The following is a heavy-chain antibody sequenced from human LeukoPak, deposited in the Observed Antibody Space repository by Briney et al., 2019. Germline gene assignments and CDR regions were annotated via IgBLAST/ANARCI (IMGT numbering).Heavy chain of an antibody. CDR3: ARKSRFGSGWYWFDP. J-gene: IGHJ5*02. CDR2: IYYSGST. V-gene: IGHV4-59*08. Sequence: SETLSLTCTVSGGSISSYYWSWIRQPPGKGLEWIGYIYYSGSTNYNPSLKSRVTISVDTSKNQFSLKLSSVTAADTAVYYCARKSRFGSGWYWFDPWGQGTPVTVPS. CDR1: GGSISSYY. D-gene: IGHD6-19*01.